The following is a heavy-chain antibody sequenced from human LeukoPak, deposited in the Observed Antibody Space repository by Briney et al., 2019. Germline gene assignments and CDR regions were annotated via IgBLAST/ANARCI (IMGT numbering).Heavy chain of an antibody. J-gene: IGHJ5*02. Sequence: GGSLRLSCAASGFIFSNYAMIWVCQAPGKGLEWVSAISGSGGSTYYADSVRGRFTISRDNSKNTLYLQMNSLRADDTAVYYCAKGTYYGSDRRLDPWDQGTLVTVTS. D-gene: IGHD3-10*01. V-gene: IGHV3-23*01. CDR1: GFIFSNYA. CDR3: AKGTYYGSDRRLDP. CDR2: ISGSGGST.